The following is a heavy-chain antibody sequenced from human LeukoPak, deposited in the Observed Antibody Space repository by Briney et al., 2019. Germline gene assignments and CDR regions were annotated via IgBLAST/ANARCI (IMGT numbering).Heavy chain of an antibody. J-gene: IGHJ6*02. Sequence: SETLSLTCTVSGDFIRSGVYCCSWIRQRPGAGLQWIGYICSSGSTSYNPSLRSRVTMSIDTSNNQFSLKSNSVTAADTAVYYCAREGGGSLYGMDVGGQGTTVTVSS. D-gene: IGHD2-15*01. CDR2: ICSSGST. CDR1: GDFIRSGVYC. V-gene: IGHV4-31*03. CDR3: AREGGGSLYGMDV.